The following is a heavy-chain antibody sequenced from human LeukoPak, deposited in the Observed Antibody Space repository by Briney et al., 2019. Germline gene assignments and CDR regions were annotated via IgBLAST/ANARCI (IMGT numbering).Heavy chain of an antibody. D-gene: IGHD2-15*01. V-gene: IGHV1-2*02. CDR2: INPNSGGT. CDR1: GYTFSGYY. Sequence: ASVKLSCKASGYTFSGYYMHWVRHAPRQGLGRRGWINPNSGGTNYAQKFQGRVTMTRDTSISTAYMELSRLRSDDTAVYYCARSPGYCSGGSCYVGGFDYWGQGTLVTVSS. CDR3: ARSPGYCSGGSCYVGGFDY. J-gene: IGHJ4*02.